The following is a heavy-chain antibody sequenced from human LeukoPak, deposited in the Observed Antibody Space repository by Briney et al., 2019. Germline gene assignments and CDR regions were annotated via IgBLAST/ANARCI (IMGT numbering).Heavy chain of an antibody. CDR1: GDSFSTNSAT. J-gene: IGHJ3*02. V-gene: IGHV6-1*01. CDR2: TYYRSKLYN. CDR3: ARDPDPCSRLSVFDI. D-gene: IGHD3-16*02. Sequence: SQTLSLTCALSGDSFSTNSATWHWIRQSPSRGLEWLGRTYYRSKLYNDYAVSVKSRITINPDTSKNQFSLQLNSVTPEDTAVYYCARDPDPCSRLSVFDIWGQGTMVTVSS.